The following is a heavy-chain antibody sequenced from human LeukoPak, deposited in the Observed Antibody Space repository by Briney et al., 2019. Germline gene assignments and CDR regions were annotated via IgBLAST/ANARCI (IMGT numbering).Heavy chain of an antibody. Sequence: PSETLSLTCTVSGGSISSGDYYWSWIRQPPGKGLEWIGYIYYSGSTNYNPSLKSRVTISVDTSKNQFSLKLSSVTAADTAVYYCARDRGVLDRALGYWGQGTLVTVSS. CDR2: IYYSGST. V-gene: IGHV4-61*08. CDR1: GGSISSGDYY. J-gene: IGHJ4*02. D-gene: IGHD1-14*01. CDR3: ARDRGVLDRALGY.